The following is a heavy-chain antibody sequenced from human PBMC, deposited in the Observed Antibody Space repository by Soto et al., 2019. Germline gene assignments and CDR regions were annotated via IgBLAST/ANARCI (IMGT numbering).Heavy chain of an antibody. CDR3: ARGPTLDY. Sequence: SETLSLTCAVSGGSISSGGYSWSWIRQPPGKGLEWIGYIYYSGSTNYNPSLKSRVTISVDTSKNQFSLKLSSVTAADTAVYYCARGPTLDYWGQGTLVTVSS. J-gene: IGHJ4*02. V-gene: IGHV4-61*08. CDR1: GGSISSGGYS. CDR2: IYYSGST.